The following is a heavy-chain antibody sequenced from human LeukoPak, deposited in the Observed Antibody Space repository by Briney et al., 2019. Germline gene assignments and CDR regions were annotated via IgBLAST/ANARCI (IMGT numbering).Heavy chain of an antibody. V-gene: IGHV3-23*01. CDR1: GLTFSTYA. CDR3: ARVGGYSYGYLTYYYYGMDV. CDR2: ISGNGATT. D-gene: IGHD5-18*01. J-gene: IGHJ6*02. Sequence: GGSLRLSSAVSGLTFSTYAMSWVRQAPGRGLEWVSSISGNGATTYYADSVKGRFTISRDNAKNSLYLQMNSLRAEDTAVYYCARVGGYSYGYLTYYYYGMDVWGQGTTVTVSS.